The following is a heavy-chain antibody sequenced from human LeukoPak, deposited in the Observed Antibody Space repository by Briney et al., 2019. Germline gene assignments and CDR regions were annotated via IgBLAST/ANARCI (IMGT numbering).Heavy chain of an antibody. Sequence: SETLSLTCTVSGGSISSYYWSWIRQPPGKGLEWIGYIYYRGSTNYNPSLKSRVTISVDTSKNQFSLKLSSVTAADTAVYYCARDLAYCSSTSCSTALDYWGQGTLVTVSS. V-gene: IGHV4-59*01. CDR3: ARDLAYCSSTSCSTALDY. D-gene: IGHD2-2*01. CDR1: GGSISSYY. CDR2: IYYRGST. J-gene: IGHJ4*02.